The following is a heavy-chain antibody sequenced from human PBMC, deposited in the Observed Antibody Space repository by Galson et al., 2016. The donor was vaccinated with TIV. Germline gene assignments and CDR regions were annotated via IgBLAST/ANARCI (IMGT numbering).Heavy chain of an antibody. V-gene: IGHV3-33*01. J-gene: IGHJ4*02. CDR3: AREYNYASDY. CDR2: IWYDGTNI. CDR1: GFTFSPYG. Sequence: SLRLSCAGSGFTFSPYGMHWVRQAPGKGLEWVARIWYDGTNIHYADSVKGRFTISRDNSKNTLYLQMNSLRGEDTAVYYCAREYNYASDYWGQGTLVTVSS. D-gene: IGHD1-20*01.